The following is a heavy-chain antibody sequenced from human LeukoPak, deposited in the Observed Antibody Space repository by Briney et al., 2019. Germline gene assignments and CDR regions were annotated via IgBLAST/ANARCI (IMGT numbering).Heavy chain of an antibody. CDR3: AKDAAYYDSGASSVHALYSYYGMDV. CDR2: ISGSGGST. J-gene: IGHJ6*02. Sequence: GGSLRLSCAASGFTFSSYAMSWVRQAPGKGLEWVSGISGSGGSTYYEDSVKGRFTISRDNSKNTLYLQMNSLRAEDTAVYYCAKDAAYYDSGASSVHALYSYYGMDVWGQGTTVTVSS. V-gene: IGHV3-23*01. D-gene: IGHD3-22*01. CDR1: GFTFSSYA.